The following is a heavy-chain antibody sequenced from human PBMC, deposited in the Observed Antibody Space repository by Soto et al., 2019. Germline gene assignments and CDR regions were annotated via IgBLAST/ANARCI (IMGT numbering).Heavy chain of an antibody. J-gene: IGHJ4*02. CDR1: GFTFSSYS. Sequence: PVGSLRLSCAASGFTFSSYSMNWVRQAPGKGLEWVSSISSSSSYIYYADSVKGRFTISRDNAKNSLYLQMNSLRAEDTAVYYCARDNVDSGYDLYYFDYWGQGTLVTVSS. CDR3: ARDNVDSGYDLYYFDY. D-gene: IGHD5-12*01. CDR2: ISSSSSYI. V-gene: IGHV3-21*01.